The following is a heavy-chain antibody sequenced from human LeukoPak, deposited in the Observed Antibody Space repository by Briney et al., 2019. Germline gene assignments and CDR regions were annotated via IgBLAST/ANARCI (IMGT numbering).Heavy chain of an antibody. CDR1: GFSFSSYW. CDR3: ARVTDTGLWIQLRGDAFDI. Sequence: GGSLRLSCAASGFSFSSYWMSWIRQAPGKGLEWVANIKQDGGEKYYVDSVKGRFTISRDNAKKSLYLQMNSLRAEDTAVYYCARVTDTGLWIQLRGDAFDIWGQGTMVTVSS. D-gene: IGHD5-18*01. V-gene: IGHV3-7*01. CDR2: IKQDGGEK. J-gene: IGHJ3*02.